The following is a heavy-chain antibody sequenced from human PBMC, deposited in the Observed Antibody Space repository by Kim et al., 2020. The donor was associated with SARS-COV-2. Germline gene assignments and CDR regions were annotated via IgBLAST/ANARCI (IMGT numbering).Heavy chain of an antibody. CDR3: ASQSGRYFPYGMDV. CDR1: VYSFTAYW. J-gene: IGHJ6*02. Sequence: GESLKISCKGSVYSFTAYWIAWVRQMPGKGLESMGIIYPGDSDTRYSPSFQGQVSISADKSISTAYLQWSSLKASDTAMYYCASQSGRYFPYGMDVWGQGTTVTVSS. D-gene: IGHD1-26*01. V-gene: IGHV5-51*01. CDR2: IYPGDSDT.